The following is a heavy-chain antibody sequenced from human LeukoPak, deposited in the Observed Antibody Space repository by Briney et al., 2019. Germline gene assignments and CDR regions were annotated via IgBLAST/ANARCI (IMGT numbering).Heavy chain of an antibody. D-gene: IGHD6-13*01. CDR1: GGSFSDSY. Sequence: SETLSLTCAVYGGSFSDSYWSWIRQPPGKGLEWIGEINHGGSTKFNPSLKSRVTISLDTSRNQFSLKVNSVTAADTAVYYCARHVSGRLWGSWLNENWFDPWGQGTLVTVSS. V-gene: IGHV4-34*01. J-gene: IGHJ5*02. CDR3: ARHVSGRLWGSWLNENWFDP. CDR2: INHGGST.